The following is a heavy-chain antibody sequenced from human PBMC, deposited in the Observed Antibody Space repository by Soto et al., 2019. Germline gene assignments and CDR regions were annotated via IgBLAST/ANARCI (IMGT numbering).Heavy chain of an antibody. J-gene: IGHJ4*02. CDR1: GGSISSGGYY. Sequence: QVQLQESGPGLVKPSQTLSLTCTVSGGSISSGGYYWSWIRQHPGKGLEWIGYIYYSGSTYYNPSIKRRVTISVDTSKNQFSLKLSSVTAADTAVYYCATAGTYYDILTGYRWRDYWGQGTLVTVSS. CDR3: ATAGTYYDILTGYRWRDY. V-gene: IGHV4-31*03. D-gene: IGHD3-9*01. CDR2: IYYSGST.